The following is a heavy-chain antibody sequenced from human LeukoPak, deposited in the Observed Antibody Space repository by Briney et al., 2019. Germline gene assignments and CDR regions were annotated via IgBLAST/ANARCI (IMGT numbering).Heavy chain of an antibody. D-gene: IGHD4-17*01. J-gene: IGHJ4*02. CDR2: MSYSGST. Sequence: PSETLSLTCTVSGDSISGYYWSWIRQPPGKGLEWIGYMSYSGSTNYNPSLKSRVTMSINTSKNQFSLRLSSVTAADTAVYYCARGSDFGDYWGQGTLVTVSS. V-gene: IGHV4-59*01. CDR1: GDSISGYY. CDR3: ARGSDFGDY.